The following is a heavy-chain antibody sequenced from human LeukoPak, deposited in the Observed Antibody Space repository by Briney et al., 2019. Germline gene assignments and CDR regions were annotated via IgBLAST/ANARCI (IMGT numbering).Heavy chain of an antibody. CDR1: DDSISSSSYY. Sequence: SETLSLTCTVSDDSISSSSYYWGWIRQPPGKGLEWIGSIYYRGRTYYNPSLKSRVTISVDTSKNQFSLRLSSVTAADTAVYYCARQTSLDWNYAVRFDPWGQGTLVTVSS. CDR3: ARQTSLDWNYAVRFDP. V-gene: IGHV4-39*01. CDR2: IYYRGRT. D-gene: IGHD1-7*01. J-gene: IGHJ5*02.